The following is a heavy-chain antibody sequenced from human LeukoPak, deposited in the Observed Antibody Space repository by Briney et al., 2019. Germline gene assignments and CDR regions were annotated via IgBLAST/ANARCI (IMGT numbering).Heavy chain of an antibody. J-gene: IGHJ6*03. CDR3: AKGVGGSANYYYMDV. Sequence: GGSLRLSCAASGFAFSRHGIHWIRQAPGKGLEWVAFIPYDGSNKFYTDSVKGRFTISRDNSKNTLYLQMNSLRAEDTAVYYCAKGVGGSANYYYMDVWGKGTTVTVSS. V-gene: IGHV3-30*02. CDR2: IPYDGSNK. D-gene: IGHD3-10*01. CDR1: GFAFSRHG.